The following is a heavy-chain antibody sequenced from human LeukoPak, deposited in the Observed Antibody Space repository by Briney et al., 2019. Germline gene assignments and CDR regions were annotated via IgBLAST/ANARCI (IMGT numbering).Heavy chain of an antibody. Sequence: PGGSLRLSCAASGFTFSNYGMHWVRQAPGKGLEWVAVIWYDGSNKYYADSVKGRFTISRDNSRSTLYLQMNSLRAEDTAMYYCAKYDNSGRAGGYWGQGTLVTVSS. V-gene: IGHV3-33*06. CDR3: AKYDNSGRAGGY. CDR1: GFTFSNYG. J-gene: IGHJ4*02. D-gene: IGHD3-22*01. CDR2: IWYDGSNK.